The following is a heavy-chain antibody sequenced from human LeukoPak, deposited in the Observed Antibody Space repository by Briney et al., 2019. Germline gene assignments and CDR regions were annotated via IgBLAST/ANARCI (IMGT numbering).Heavy chain of an antibody. D-gene: IGHD2-2*02. CDR2: IYYSGST. CDR1: GGSISSYY. V-gene: IGHV4-59*01. Sequence: SETLSLTCTVSGGSISSYYWNWIRQPPGKGLEWIGYIYYSGSTNYNPSLKSRVTISVDTSKNQFSLKLSSVTAADTAVYYCARVRCSSTSCYMIDYWGQGTLVTVSS. CDR3: ARVRCSSTSCYMIDY. J-gene: IGHJ4*02.